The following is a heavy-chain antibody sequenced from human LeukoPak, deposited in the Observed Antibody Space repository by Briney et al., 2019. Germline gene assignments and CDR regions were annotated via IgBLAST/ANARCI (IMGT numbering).Heavy chain of an antibody. V-gene: IGHV5-51*01. CDR2: FYPGDSET. CDR1: GYRITTYW. Sequence: GESLKISCKGSGYRITTYWIGWVRQMPGKGLEWMGIFYPGDSETRYNPSFQGQVIMSADKSLNTAYLQWSSLTASDTAIYYCARGLHPSRGFDPWGQGTLVTVSS. D-gene: IGHD3-16*01. J-gene: IGHJ5*02. CDR3: ARGLHPSRGFDP.